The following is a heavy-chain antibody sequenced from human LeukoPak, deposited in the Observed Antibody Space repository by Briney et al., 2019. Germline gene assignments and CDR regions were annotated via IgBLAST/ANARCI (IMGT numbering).Heavy chain of an antibody. CDR3: ARDLGSGYDSNFDY. D-gene: IGHD5-12*01. Sequence: GGSLRLSCAASGFSFSSHGMHWVRQAPGKGLEWVALISYDGSDKYYADSVKGRFTISRDNSKNTLYLQMNSLRAEDTAVYYCARDLGSGYDSNFDYWGQGTLVTVSS. J-gene: IGHJ4*02. CDR1: GFSFSSHG. V-gene: IGHV3-30*03. CDR2: ISYDGSDK.